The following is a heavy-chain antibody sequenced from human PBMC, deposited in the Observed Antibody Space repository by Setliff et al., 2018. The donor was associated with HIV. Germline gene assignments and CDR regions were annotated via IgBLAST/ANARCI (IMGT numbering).Heavy chain of an antibody. CDR2: IIPIVDKT. J-gene: IGHJ3*02. Sequence: SVKVSCKASGGTFSSYAINWVRQAPGQGLEWMGGIIPIVDKTNYAQKFQGRVAITADKSTITAYMELSSLRSEDTAVYYCAREPDYGIRDAFDIWGQGTMVTVSS. D-gene: IGHD4-17*01. CDR3: AREPDYGIRDAFDI. V-gene: IGHV1-69*10. CDR1: GGTFSSYA.